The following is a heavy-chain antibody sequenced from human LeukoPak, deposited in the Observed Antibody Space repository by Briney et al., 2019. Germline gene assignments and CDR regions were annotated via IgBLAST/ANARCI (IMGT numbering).Heavy chain of an antibody. Sequence: PSETLSLTCTVSGGSISSGGYHWGWIRQHPGKGLEWIGHVYYTGSSYYNPSLKSRVTISVDTSKNQFSLKLSSVTAADTAVYYCARRQNYYGSGSYNNWFDSWGQGTLVTVSS. CDR2: VYYTGSS. D-gene: IGHD3-10*01. V-gene: IGHV4-31*03. CDR1: GGSISSGGYH. CDR3: ARRQNYYGSGSYNNWFDS. J-gene: IGHJ5*01.